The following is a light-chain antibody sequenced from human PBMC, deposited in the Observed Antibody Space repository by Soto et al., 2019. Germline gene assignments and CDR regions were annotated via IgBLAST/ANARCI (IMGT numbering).Light chain of an antibody. J-gene: IGKJ2*01. CDR1: RSLLHSNGRNY. V-gene: IGKV2-28*01. CDR3: MQAVEDPNT. CDR2: LGS. Sequence: TVMTQSPLSLPVTPGETASISCRSSRSLLHSNGRNYLDWYLQKPGQSPQLLISLGSNRASGVPDRFSGSGSGTDFTLKISRVEAEDVGVYYCMQAVEDPNTFGQGTKLEIK.